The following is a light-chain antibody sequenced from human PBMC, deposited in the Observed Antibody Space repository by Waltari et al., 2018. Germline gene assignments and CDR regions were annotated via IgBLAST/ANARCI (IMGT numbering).Light chain of an antibody. CDR3: QQDFATPYT. Sequence: DIQMTQSPSSLSVSVGDRVTVTCRASQGINKELSWYQQKPGKAPTLLIYAASTLQTGVSSRFSGSGSGTDFTLTISRRQPEDVATYYCQQDFATPYTFGQGTTVEIK. CDR2: AAS. V-gene: IGKV1-27*01. J-gene: IGKJ2*01. CDR1: QGINKE.